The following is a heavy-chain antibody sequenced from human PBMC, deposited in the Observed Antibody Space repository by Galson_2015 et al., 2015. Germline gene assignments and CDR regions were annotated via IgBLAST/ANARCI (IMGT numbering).Heavy chain of an antibody. CDR1: GFTFSSYA. CDR3: ARDLLLSVYYYYGMDV. Sequence: SLRLSCAASGFTFSSYAMHWVRQAPGKGLEWVAVISYDGSNKYYADSVKGRFTISRDNSKNTLYLQMNSLRAEDTAVYYCARDLLLSVYYYYGMDVWGQGTTVTVSS. D-gene: IGHD2-2*01. J-gene: IGHJ6*02. V-gene: IGHV3-30-3*01. CDR2: ISYDGSNK.